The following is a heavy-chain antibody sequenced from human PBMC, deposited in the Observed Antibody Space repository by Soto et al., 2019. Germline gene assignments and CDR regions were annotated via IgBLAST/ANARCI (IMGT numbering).Heavy chain of an antibody. V-gene: IGHV5-51*01. CDR1: GYSFTSFW. Sequence: GESLKISCKGSGYSFTSFWIGWVRQMPGKGLECMGIIYPGDSGTRYSPSFQGQVTISADKSISTAYLQWSSLKASDTAMYYCARHDYSSGTYYGMDVWGQGTTVTVSS. J-gene: IGHJ6*02. D-gene: IGHD6-25*01. CDR3: ARHDYSSGTYYGMDV. CDR2: IYPGDSGT.